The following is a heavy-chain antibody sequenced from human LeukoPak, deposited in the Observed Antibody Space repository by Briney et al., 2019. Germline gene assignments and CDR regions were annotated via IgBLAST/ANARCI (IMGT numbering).Heavy chain of an antibody. CDR2: ISGSGGNT. CDR1: GFTFSNYA. J-gene: IGHJ4*02. D-gene: IGHD2/OR15-2a*01. CDR3: AKKSPAGNIDY. Sequence: PGGPLRLSCAASGFTFSNYAMRWVRQAPGKGLEWVSGISGSGGNTDYGDSVRGRFTISRDNSKNTVYLQMDSLRAEDTAVYYCAKKSPAGNIDYWGQGTLVTVSS. V-gene: IGHV3-23*01.